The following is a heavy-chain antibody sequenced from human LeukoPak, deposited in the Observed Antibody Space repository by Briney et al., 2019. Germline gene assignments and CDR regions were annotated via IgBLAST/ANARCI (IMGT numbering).Heavy chain of an antibody. J-gene: IGHJ6*03. D-gene: IGHD3-22*01. Sequence: GGSLRLSCAASGFTFSSYAMSWVRQAPGKGLEWVSAISGSGGSTYYADSVKGRFTISRDNAKNSLYLQMNSLRAEDTAVYYCARDTSYYDSSGYYEYYYYYMDVWGKGTTVSVSS. V-gene: IGHV3-23*01. CDR2: ISGSGGST. CDR3: ARDTSYYDSSGYYEYYYYYMDV. CDR1: GFTFSSYA.